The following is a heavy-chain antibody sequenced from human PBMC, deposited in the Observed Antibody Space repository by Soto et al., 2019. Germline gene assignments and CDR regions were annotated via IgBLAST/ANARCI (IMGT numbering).Heavy chain of an antibody. V-gene: IGHV4-61*08. CDR3: ARRYGYSLDY. J-gene: IGHJ4*02. D-gene: IGHD6-13*01. Sequence: SETLSLTCTVFGGSISSGGYYWSWIRQHPGKGLEWIGYIYYSGSTNYNPSLKSRVTISVDTSKNQFSLKLSSVTAADTALYYCARRYGYSLDYWGQGTLVTVSS. CDR2: IYYSGST. CDR1: GGSISSGGYY.